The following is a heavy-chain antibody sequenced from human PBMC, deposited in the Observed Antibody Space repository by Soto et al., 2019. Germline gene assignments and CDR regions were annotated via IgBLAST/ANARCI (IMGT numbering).Heavy chain of an antibody. J-gene: IGHJ6*02. CDR3: ARDRGYDAHDYYYNAMDV. CDR2: IRGFSPYT. V-gene: IGHV3-21*01. Sequence: EVQLVESGGGLVKPGGSLRLSCISSGFTFRTYTMSWVRQAPGKGLECVSGIRGFSPYTFYAESVKGRLTISRDNAKNYLYLQMNSLRAEDTAVYYCARDRGYDAHDYYYNAMDVLGQGTTVTVSS. CDR1: GFTFRTYT. D-gene: IGHD3-10*01.